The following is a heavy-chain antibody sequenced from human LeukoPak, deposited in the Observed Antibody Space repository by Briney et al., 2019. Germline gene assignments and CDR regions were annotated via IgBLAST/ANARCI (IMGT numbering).Heavy chain of an antibody. Sequence: ASVMLSCKASGYTFTSYGISWVRQAPGQGLEWMGWINPNSGGTNYAQKFQGRVTMTRDTSISTAYMELSRLRSDDTAVYYCAREFYGLLWFGELFSGDYWGQGTLVTVSS. CDR2: INPNSGGT. CDR3: AREFYGLLWFGELFSGDY. J-gene: IGHJ4*02. D-gene: IGHD3-10*01. CDR1: GYTFTSYG. V-gene: IGHV1-2*02.